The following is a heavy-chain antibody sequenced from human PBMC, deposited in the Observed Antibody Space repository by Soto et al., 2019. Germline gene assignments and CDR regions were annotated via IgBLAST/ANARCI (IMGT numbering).Heavy chain of an antibody. CDR1: GGSFSGYY. J-gene: IGHJ5*02. CDR2: INHSGST. Sequence: QVQLQQWGAGLLKPSETLSLTCAVYGGSFSGYYWSWIRQPPGKGLEWIGEINHSGSTNYNPSLKSRVTISVDTSKNQFSLKLSSVTAADTAVYYCARVPVVVPAAERWFDPWGQGTLVTVSS. D-gene: IGHD2-2*01. CDR3: ARVPVVVPAAERWFDP. V-gene: IGHV4-34*01.